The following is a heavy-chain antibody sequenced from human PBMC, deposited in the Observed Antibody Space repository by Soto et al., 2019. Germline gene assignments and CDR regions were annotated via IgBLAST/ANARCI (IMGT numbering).Heavy chain of an antibody. D-gene: IGHD4-17*01. CDR3: ASMRGGKDYGDYDWFDP. CDR2: IYHSGST. Sequence: QVQLQESGPGLVKPSGTLSLTCAVSGGSISSSNWWSWVRQPPGKGLEWIGEIYHSGSTNYNPSLKSRVTISVDKSKKRFSLKLSSVTAADTAVYYCASMRGGKDYGDYDWFDPWGQGTLVTVSS. CDR1: GGSISSSNW. J-gene: IGHJ5*02. V-gene: IGHV4-4*02.